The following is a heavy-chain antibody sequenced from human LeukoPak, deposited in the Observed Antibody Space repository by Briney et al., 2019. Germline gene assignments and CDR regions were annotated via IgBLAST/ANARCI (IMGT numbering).Heavy chain of an antibody. V-gene: IGHV6-1*01. Sequence: SQTLSLTCAISGDSVSSNSAARNWIRQSPSRGLEWLGRTYYRSKWYNDYAVSVKSRITINPDTSKNQFSLQLDSVTPEDTALYYVCNSLRGQREAFDTWAGGQWSPSLQ. CDR2: TYYRSKWYN. CDR1: GDSVSSNSAA. J-gene: IGHJ3*02. D-gene: IGHD2-21*01. CDR3: CNSLRGQREAFDT.